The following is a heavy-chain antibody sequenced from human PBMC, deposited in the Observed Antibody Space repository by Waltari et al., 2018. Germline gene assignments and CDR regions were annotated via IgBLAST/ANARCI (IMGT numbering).Heavy chain of an antibody. CDR1: GGTFSSYA. V-gene: IGHV1-69*04. D-gene: IGHD2-15*01. CDR2: IIPILGIA. Sequence: QVQLVQSGAEVKKPGSSVKVSCKASGGTFSSYAISWVRQAPGQGLEWMGGIIPILGIANYAQKFQGRVTITADESTSTAYMELSSLRSEDTAVYYCARDLGGYCSGGSCYSGLDPWGQGTLVTVSS. CDR3: ARDLGGYCSGGSCYSGLDP. J-gene: IGHJ5*02.